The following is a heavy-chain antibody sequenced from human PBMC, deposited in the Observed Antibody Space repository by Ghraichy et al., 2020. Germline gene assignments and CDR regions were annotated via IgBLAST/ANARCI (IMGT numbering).Heavy chain of an antibody. CDR2: ISSTGNTI. CDR1: GFTFSDYY. CDR3: ARGVGTVVFDY. J-gene: IGHJ4*02. Sequence: GGSLRLSCAASGFTFSDYYMSWIRQAPGKGPEWVSYISSTGNTIKYADSVKGRFTISRDNAKNSLYLQMNSLRAEDTAVYYCARGVGTVVFDYWGQGTLVTVSS. V-gene: IGHV3-11*01. D-gene: IGHD2-15*01.